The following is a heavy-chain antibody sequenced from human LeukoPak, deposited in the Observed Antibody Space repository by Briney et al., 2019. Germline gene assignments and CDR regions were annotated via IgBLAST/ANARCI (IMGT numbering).Heavy chain of an antibody. J-gene: IGHJ4*02. CDR3: ATGGRWELLIGFEY. CDR2: FDLEDGET. Sequence: ASVKVSCKVSGYTLTELSVHWVRQXXXQXLXXXGGFDLEDGETSYXPKLQGRVTMTEDRSRDTAYMELTSLTEEDTAVYYCATGGRWELLIGFEYWGQGTLVTVSS. V-gene: IGHV1-24*01. D-gene: IGHD4-23*01. CDR1: GYTLTELS.